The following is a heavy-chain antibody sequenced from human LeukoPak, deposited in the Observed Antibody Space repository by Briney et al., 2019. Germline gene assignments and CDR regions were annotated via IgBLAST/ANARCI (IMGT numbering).Heavy chain of an antibody. D-gene: IGHD3-22*01. CDR1: GFTLSSYA. Sequence: PGGSLRLSCAASGFTLSSYAMSWVRQAPGKGLEWVSAISGSGGSTYYADSVKGRFTISRDNSKNTLYLQMNSLRAEDTAVYYCAKDITMIVVVTGDYWGQGTLVTVSS. V-gene: IGHV3-23*01. J-gene: IGHJ4*02. CDR2: ISGSGGST. CDR3: AKDITMIVVVTGDY.